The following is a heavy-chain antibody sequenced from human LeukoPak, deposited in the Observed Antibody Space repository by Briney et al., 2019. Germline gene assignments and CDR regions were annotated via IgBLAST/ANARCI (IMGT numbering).Heavy chain of an antibody. CDR1: GFTFSSFS. Sequence: GGSLRLSCAASGFTFSSFSMNWVRQAPGKGLEWISYISSSGPTIYYADSVKGRFTISRDNANNLLYLQMNSLRAEDTAVYYCARESFAARWDWGQGTLVTVSS. V-gene: IGHV3-48*04. CDR3: ARESFAARWD. D-gene: IGHD6-6*01. J-gene: IGHJ4*02. CDR2: ISSSGPTI.